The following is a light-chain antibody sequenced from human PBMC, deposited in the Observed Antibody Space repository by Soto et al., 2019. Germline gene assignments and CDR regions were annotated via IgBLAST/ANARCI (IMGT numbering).Light chain of an antibody. CDR2: GAS. CDR3: QQYNNWWT. V-gene: IGKV3-15*01. Sequence: GERATLSCRASQSVSSNLARYQQKPGQAPRLLIYGASTRATGIPARFSGSGSGTEFTLTISSLQSEDFAVYYCQQYNNWWTFGQGTKVDSK. J-gene: IGKJ1*01. CDR1: QSVSSN.